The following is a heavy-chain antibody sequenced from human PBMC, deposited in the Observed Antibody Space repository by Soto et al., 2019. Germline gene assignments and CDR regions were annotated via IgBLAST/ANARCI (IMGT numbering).Heavy chain of an antibody. J-gene: IGHJ4*02. CDR2: INTENGKT. Sequence: QVRLEQSGAEVKKPGASMKIACKGSGYTFTNYAVIWMRQAPGQRLEWMGRINTENGKTKYSEKFKGRVTITRDTSAGAAYMELNSLRSEDTAVYYGTSDHGYFDSWGQGTVVTVSS. V-gene: IGHV1-3*04. CDR3: TSDHGYFDS. CDR1: GYTFTNYA.